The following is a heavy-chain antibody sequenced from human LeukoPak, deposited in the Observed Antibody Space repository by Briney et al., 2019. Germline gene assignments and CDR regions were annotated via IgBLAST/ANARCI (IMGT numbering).Heavy chain of an antibody. J-gene: IGHJ4*02. V-gene: IGHV3-23*01. CDR1: GFTFSNYV. CDR3: ASHYYYDSSGNPDY. CDR2: INHNGEMI. Sequence: GGSLRLSCAASGFTFSNYVMSWVRQAPGKGLEWVSYINHNGEMIFYPDFVKGRFTISRDNSKNTLYLQMNSLRAEDTAVYYCASHYYYDSSGNPDYWGQGTLVTVSS. D-gene: IGHD3-22*01.